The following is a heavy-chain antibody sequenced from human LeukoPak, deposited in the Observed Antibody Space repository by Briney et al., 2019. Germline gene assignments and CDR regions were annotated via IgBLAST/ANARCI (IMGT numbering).Heavy chain of an antibody. V-gene: IGHV3-7*01. CDR3: ARKNGLDP. J-gene: IGHJ5*02. CDR1: GFTLSTFW. Sequence: GGSLRLSCAASGFTLSTFWMSWVRQAPGKGPEWVANINQDGSQTYYVDSVKGRFTISRGNAKNSLYLQMNSLRVEDTAVYYCARKNGLDPWGQGTLVIVSS. CDR2: INQDGSQT. D-gene: IGHD3/OR15-3a*01.